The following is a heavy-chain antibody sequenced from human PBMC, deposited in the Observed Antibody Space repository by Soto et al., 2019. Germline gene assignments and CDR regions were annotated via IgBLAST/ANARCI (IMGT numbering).Heavy chain of an antibody. CDR2: ISWNSGSI. CDR1: GFTFDDYA. V-gene: IGHV3-9*01. Sequence: EVQLVESGGGLVQPGRSLRLSCAASGFTFDDYAMHWVRQAPGKGLEGVSGISWNSGSIGYADSVKGRFTISRDNAKNSLYLQLNSLRAEDTALYYCAKGLGYCSGGSCQYYFDYWGQGTLVTVSS. D-gene: IGHD2-15*01. J-gene: IGHJ4*02. CDR3: AKGLGYCSGGSCQYYFDY.